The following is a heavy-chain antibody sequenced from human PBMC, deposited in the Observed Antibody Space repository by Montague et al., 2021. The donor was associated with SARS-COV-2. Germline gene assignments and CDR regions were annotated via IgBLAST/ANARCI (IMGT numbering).Heavy chain of an antibody. CDR1: GFIFRRYA. Sequence: SLRLSCAASGFIFRRYAMSWVRQAPGKGLEWVSGISTSGDYTYYADSLKGRFTTSRDNSRNTLYLQMNSLRAEDTAIYYCAKDREMDYSADYWGQGTLVTVSS. CDR2: ISTSGDYT. V-gene: IGHV3-23*01. J-gene: IGHJ4*02. D-gene: IGHD5-24*01. CDR3: AKDREMDYSADY.